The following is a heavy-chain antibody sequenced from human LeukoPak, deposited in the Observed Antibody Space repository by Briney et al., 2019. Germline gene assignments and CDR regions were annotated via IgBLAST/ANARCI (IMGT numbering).Heavy chain of an antibody. J-gene: IGHJ3*02. CDR2: ISGDGGTT. CDR1: GFTFSGYA. CDR3: VRDLFPDAFDI. V-gene: IGHV3-23*01. Sequence: GGSLRLSCAASGFTFSGYAMGWVRQAPGVGLEWVSEISGDGGTTFYADSVKGRFTISRDNAKNTLYLQMNSLRGDDTALYYCVRDLFPDAFDIWGQGTMVTVFS. D-gene: IGHD2-21*01.